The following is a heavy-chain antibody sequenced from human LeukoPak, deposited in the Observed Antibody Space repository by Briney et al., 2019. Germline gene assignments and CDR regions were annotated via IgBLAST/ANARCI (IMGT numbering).Heavy chain of an antibody. CDR1: GGSISSYY. D-gene: IGHD1-14*01. Sequence: SETLSLTCTVSGGSISSYYWSWIRQPPGKGLEWIGYIYYSGSINYNPSLKSRVTISVDTSKNQFSLKLSSVTAADTAVYYCARGNRFDYWGQGTLVTVSS. V-gene: IGHV4-59*01. CDR2: IYYSGSI. CDR3: ARGNRFDY. J-gene: IGHJ4*02.